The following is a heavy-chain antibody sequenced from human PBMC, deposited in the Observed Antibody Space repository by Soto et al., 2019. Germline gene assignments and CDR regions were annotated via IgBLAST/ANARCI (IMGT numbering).Heavy chain of an antibody. Sequence: GGSLRLSCASSGFTFSDYYMSWIRQAPGKGLEWVSYISSSSSYTNNADSVKGRFTISRDNAKNSLYLQMNSLRAEDTAVYYCARDADILTGSDAFDIWGQGTMVTVSS. V-gene: IGHV3-11*05. CDR3: ARDADILTGSDAFDI. J-gene: IGHJ3*02. D-gene: IGHD3-9*01. CDR2: ISSSSSYT. CDR1: GFTFSDYY.